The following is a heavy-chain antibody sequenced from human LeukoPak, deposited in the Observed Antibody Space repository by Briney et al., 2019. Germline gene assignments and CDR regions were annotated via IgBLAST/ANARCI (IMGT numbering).Heavy chain of an antibody. D-gene: IGHD3-22*01. CDR3: ARRHDSSGGFDY. Sequence: GGSLRLSCAASGFTFSGYWMSWVRQAPGKGLEWVANIKQDGSEKYYVDSVKGRFTISRDNAKNSLYLQMNSLRVEDTAVYYCARRHDSSGGFDYWDQGTLLTVSS. V-gene: IGHV3-7*01. CDR1: GFTFSGYW. J-gene: IGHJ4*02. CDR2: IKQDGSEK.